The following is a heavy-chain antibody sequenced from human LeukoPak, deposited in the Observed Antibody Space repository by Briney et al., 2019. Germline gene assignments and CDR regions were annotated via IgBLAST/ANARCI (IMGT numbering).Heavy chain of an antibody. CDR3: ARETVVITYYYYYYMDV. V-gene: IGHV3-11*01. D-gene: IGHD3-22*01. CDR2: ISSSGSTI. Sequence: GGSLRLSCAASGFTFSDYYMSWIRQAQGKGLEWVSYISSSGSTIYYADSVKGRFTISRDNAKNSLYLQMNSLRAEDTAVYYCARETVVITYYYYYYMDVWGKGTTVTVSS. CDR1: GFTFSDYY. J-gene: IGHJ6*03.